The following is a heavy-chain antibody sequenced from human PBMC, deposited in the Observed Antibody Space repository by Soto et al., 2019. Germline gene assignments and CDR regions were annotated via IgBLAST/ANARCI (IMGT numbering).Heavy chain of an antibody. Sequence: SETLSLTCTVSGGSISSGDYYWSWIRQPPGKCLEWIGYIYYSGSTYYNPSLKSRVTISVDTSKNQFSLKLSSVTAADTAVYYCASESSGNPYYYDSSGYPTTSFDYWGQGTLVTVSS. CDR2: IYYSGST. CDR1: GGSISSGDYY. CDR3: ASESSGNPYYYDSSGYPTTSFDY. V-gene: IGHV4-30-4*01. J-gene: IGHJ4*02. D-gene: IGHD3-22*01.